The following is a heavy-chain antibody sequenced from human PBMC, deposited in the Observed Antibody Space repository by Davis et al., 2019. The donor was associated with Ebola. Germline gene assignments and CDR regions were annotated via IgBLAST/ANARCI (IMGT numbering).Heavy chain of an antibody. Sequence: GESLKISCAASGFTFSDYYMSWIRQAPGKGLEWVSYISSSSYTNYADPVKGRFTISRDNSKNTLYLQMNSLRAEDTAVYYCARRTGWATTDYYYYGMDVWGQGTTVTVSS. J-gene: IGHJ6*02. CDR2: ISSSSYT. CDR1: GFTFSDYY. V-gene: IGHV3-11*06. CDR3: ARRTGWATTDYYYYGMDV. D-gene: IGHD1-26*01.